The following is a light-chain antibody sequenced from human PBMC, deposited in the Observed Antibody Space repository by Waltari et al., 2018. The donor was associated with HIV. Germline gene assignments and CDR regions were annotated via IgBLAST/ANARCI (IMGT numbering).Light chain of an antibody. CDR3: QQSDSVPRT. CDR2: AAS. J-gene: IGKJ2*01. V-gene: IGKV1-39*01. Sequence: DTQMTQSPSSLSASVGDTVTITCRASQSIRTSLNWYQHKPGTAPKLLIYAASSLQSGVPPRFSGSGSGTDFTLTINSLQDEDFATYYCQQSDSVPRTFDQGTKLEVK. CDR1: QSIRTS.